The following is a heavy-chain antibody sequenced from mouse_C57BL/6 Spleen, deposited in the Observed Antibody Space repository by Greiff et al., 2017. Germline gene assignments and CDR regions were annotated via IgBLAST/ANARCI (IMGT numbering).Heavy chain of an antibody. CDR3: ARKNSPGAMAY. V-gene: IGHV1-9*01. J-gene: IGHJ4*01. Sequence: VKLVESGAELMKPGASVKLSCKATGYTFTGYWIEWVKQRPGHGLEWIGEILPGSGSTNYNEKFKGKATFTAKTSTNTADMQLSILTPEVSAIYYCARKNSPGAMAYWGQGTSVTVSA. CDR2: ILPGSGST. CDR1: GYTFTGYW.